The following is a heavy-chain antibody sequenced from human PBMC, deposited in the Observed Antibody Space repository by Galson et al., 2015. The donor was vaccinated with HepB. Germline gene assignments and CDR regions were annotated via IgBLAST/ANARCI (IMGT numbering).Heavy chain of an antibody. J-gene: IGHJ4*02. CDR1: GGSISSSSYY. CDR2: IYYSGST. D-gene: IGHD4-23*01. CDR3: ARRIGNSYYFDY. V-gene: IGHV4-39*01. Sequence: LSLTCTVSGGSISSSSYYWGWIRQPPGKGLEWIGSIYYSGSTYYNPSLKSRVTISVDTSKNQFSLKLSSVTAADTAVYYCARRIGNSYYFDYWGQGTLVTVSS.